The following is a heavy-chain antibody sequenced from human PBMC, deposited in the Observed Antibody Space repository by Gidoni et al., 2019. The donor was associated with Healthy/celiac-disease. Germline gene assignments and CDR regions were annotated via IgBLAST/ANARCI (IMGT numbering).Heavy chain of an antibody. CDR2: IYTSVST. D-gene: IGHD3-16*01. Sequence: QVQLQESGPGLVQPSETLSLTCTVSVSSLRSYDWSWIRQPAGKGLEWIGRIYTSVSTNYNPSLKSRVTMSVDTSKNQLSLKLSSVTAADTAVYYGEKDDRRRWGDYFDYWGQGTLVTVSS. J-gene: IGHJ4*02. CDR1: VSSLRSYD. CDR3: EKDDRRRWGDYFDY. V-gene: IGHV4-4*07.